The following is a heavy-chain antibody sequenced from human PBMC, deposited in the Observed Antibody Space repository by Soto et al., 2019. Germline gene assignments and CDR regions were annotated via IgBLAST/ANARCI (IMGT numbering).Heavy chain of an antibody. D-gene: IGHD1-7*01. CDR1: GFTVSNYG. CDR3: ERGNWTYGYFDY. Sequence: QVQLVESGGGVVQPGRSLRLSCAASGFTVSNYGMHWVRQAPGKGLEWVAVIWYDGGHKDNADSVRGRFTISRANSKNTLYLQMNSLRAEDPAVYYCERGNWTYGYFDYWGQGTLVTVSS. J-gene: IGHJ4*02. V-gene: IGHV3-33*01. CDR2: IWYDGGHK.